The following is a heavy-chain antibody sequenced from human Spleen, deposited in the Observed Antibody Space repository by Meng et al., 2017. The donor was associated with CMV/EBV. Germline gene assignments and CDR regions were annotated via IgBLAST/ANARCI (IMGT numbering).Heavy chain of an antibody. D-gene: IGHD2-2*01. J-gene: IGHJ4*02. Sequence: GGSLRLSCEVSGFNFRSYAMSWVRQAPGKGLEWVSVIYSGGSSSYYADSVKGRFTVSRDNSKNTLFLQMNSLRAEDTAVYYCAKGGEDIVVVYPPWTFDYWGQGTLVTVSS. CDR3: AKGGEDIVVVYPPWTFDY. V-gene: IGHV3-23*03. CDR2: IYSGGSSS. CDR1: GFNFRSYA.